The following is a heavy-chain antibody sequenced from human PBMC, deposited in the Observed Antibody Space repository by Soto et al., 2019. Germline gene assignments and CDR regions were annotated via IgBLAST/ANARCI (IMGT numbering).Heavy chain of an antibody. V-gene: IGHV1-69*02. J-gene: IGHJ4*02. CDR3: ATVGSTVVTLYFDY. CDR1: GGTFSSYT. Sequence: QVQLVQSGAEVKKPGSSVKVSCKASGGTFSSYTISWVRQAPGQGLEWMGRIIPILGIANYAQKFQGRVTITADKSTSTAYMELSSLRSEDTAVYYCATVGSTVVTLYFDYWGQGTLVTVSS. D-gene: IGHD2-21*02. CDR2: IIPILGIA.